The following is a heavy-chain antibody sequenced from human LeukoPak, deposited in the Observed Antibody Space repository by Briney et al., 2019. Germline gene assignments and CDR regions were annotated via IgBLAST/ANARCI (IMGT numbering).Heavy chain of an antibody. J-gene: IGHJ4*02. V-gene: IGHV3-48*01. CDR1: GFTFSSYN. CDR2: ISSSSSSI. CDR3: AKSWQYSKTWVDY. Sequence: PGGSLRLSCAASGFTFSSYNMNWVRQAPGKGLEWVSYISSSSSSIYYADSVKGRFTISRDNSKNTLYVQMNSLRAEDTAVYYCAKSWQYSKTWVDYWGQGTLVTVSS. D-gene: IGHD6-6*01.